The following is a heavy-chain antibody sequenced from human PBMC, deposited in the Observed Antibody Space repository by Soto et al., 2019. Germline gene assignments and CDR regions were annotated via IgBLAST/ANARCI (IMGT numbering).Heavy chain of an antibody. CDR1: GFTVSSNY. J-gene: IGHJ3*02. V-gene: IGHV3-53*01. Sequence: GGSLRLSCAASGFTVSSNYMSWVRQAPGKGLEWVSVIYSVGSTYYADSVKGRFTISRDNSKNTLYLQMNSLRAEDTAVYYCARTPGGAYCGGDCYAFDIWCQGTMVTVSS. CDR3: ARTPGGAYCGGDCYAFDI. D-gene: IGHD2-21*01. CDR2: IYSVGST.